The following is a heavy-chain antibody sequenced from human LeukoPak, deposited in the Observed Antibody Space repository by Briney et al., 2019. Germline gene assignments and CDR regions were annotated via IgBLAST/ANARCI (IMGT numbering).Heavy chain of an antibody. CDR2: VYYSGT. Sequence: SETLSLTCTVSGGSITSFYWSWIRQPPGEGLEYIGYVYYSGTNYNPSLKSRVTVSIDTSKNQFSLKLSSVTVADTAVYYCARGRRDDYNVDAFDIWGQGTVVTVSS. CDR1: GGSITSFY. V-gene: IGHV4-59*08. D-gene: IGHD5-24*01. CDR3: ARGRRDDYNVDAFDI. J-gene: IGHJ3*02.